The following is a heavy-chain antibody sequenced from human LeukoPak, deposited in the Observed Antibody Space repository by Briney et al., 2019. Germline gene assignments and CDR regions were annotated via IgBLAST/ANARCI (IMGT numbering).Heavy chain of an antibody. D-gene: IGHD6-13*01. CDR1: GFTFSSYG. J-gene: IGHJ6*02. CDR2: ISYDGSNK. Sequence: PGRSLRLSCAASGFTFSSYGMHWVRQAPGKGLEWVAVISYDGSNKYYADSVKGRFTISRDNSKNTLYLQMNSLRAEDTAVYYCAKEIAAAGTGYYYYGMDVWGQGTTVTGSS. V-gene: IGHV3-30*18. CDR3: AKEIAAAGTGYYYYGMDV.